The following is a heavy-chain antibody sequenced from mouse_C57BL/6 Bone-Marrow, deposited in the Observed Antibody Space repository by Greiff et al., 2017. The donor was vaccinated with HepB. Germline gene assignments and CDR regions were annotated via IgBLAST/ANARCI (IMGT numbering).Heavy chain of an antibody. Sequence: EAMLVESGGGLVKPGGSLKLSCAASGFTFSDYGMHWVRQAPEKGLEWVAYISSGSSTIYYADTVKGRFTISRDNAKNTLFLQMTSLRSEDTAMYYCARASYYYGSSYLDYWGQGTTLTVSS. CDR3: ARASYYYGSSYLDY. V-gene: IGHV5-17*01. CDR2: ISSGSSTI. CDR1: GFTFSDYG. J-gene: IGHJ2*01. D-gene: IGHD1-1*01.